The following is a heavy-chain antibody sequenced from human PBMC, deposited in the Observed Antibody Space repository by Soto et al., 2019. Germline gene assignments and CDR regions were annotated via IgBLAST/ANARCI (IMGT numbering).Heavy chain of an antibody. D-gene: IGHD3-22*01. CDR1: GGSISSYY. Sequence: LSLTCTVSGGSISSYYWSWIRQPPGKGLEWIGYIYYSGSTNYNPSLKSRVTISVDTSKNQFSLKLSSVTAADTAVYYCARAGSSGYYYDYYYGMDVWGQGTTVTVS. V-gene: IGHV4-59*01. CDR2: IYYSGST. J-gene: IGHJ6*02. CDR3: ARAGSSGYYYDYYYGMDV.